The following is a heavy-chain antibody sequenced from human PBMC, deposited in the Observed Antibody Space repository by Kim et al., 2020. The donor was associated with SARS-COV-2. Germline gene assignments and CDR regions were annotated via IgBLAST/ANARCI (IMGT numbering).Heavy chain of an antibody. CDR3: ARKRCSGGSCYFSNWFAP. J-gene: IGHJ5*02. Sequence: ASVKVSCKASGYTFTSYGISWVRQAPGQGLEWMGWISAYNGNTNYAQKLQGRVTMTTDTSTSTAYMELRSLRSDDTAVYYCARKRCSGGSCYFSNWFAPWGQGTLVTVSS. CDR2: ISAYNGNT. D-gene: IGHD2-15*01. CDR1: GYTFTSYG. V-gene: IGHV1-18*01.